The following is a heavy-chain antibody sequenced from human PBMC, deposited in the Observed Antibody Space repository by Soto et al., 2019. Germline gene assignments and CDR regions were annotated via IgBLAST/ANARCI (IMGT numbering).Heavy chain of an antibody. V-gene: IGHV1-69*13. D-gene: IGHD3-22*01. CDR1: GGTFSSYA. CDR3: AREEVVVITGYYYYGMDV. J-gene: IGHJ6*02. CDR2: IIPIFGTA. Sequence: SVKVSCKASGGTFSSYAISWVRQAPGQGLEWMGGIIPIFGTANYAQKFQGRVTITADESTSTAYMELSSLRSEDTAVYYCAREEVVVITGYYYYGMDVWGQGTTVTVSS.